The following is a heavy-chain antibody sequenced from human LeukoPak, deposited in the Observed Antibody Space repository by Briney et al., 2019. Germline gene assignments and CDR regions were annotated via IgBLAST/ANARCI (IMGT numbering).Heavy chain of an antibody. CDR3: ASLWGPMIVVVIP. Sequence: PGGSLRLSCAASGFTFSNYGFHWVRQAPGKRLEWVAVIWYDGSRKYYADSVKGRFTISRDNSKNTLYLQMNSLRAEDTAVYYCASLWGPMIVVVIPWGQGTLVTVSS. J-gene: IGHJ5*02. V-gene: IGHV3-30*19. CDR1: GFTFSNYG. D-gene: IGHD3-22*01. CDR2: IWYDGSRK.